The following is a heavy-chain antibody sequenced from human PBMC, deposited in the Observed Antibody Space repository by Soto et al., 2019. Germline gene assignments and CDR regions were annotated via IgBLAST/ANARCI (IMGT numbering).Heavy chain of an antibody. CDR2: ISWNSGRI. CDR1: GFTFDDYA. CDR3: AKGRGGSDGRYYFGY. V-gene: IGHV3-9*01. Sequence: EVQLVESGGGLVQPGRSLRLSCAASGFTFDDYAMHWVRQAPGKGLEWVSGISWNSGRIGYADSVKGRFTISRDNAKNSLYLQMNSLRAEDTALYYCAKGRGGSDGRYYFGYWGQGTLVTVSS. D-gene: IGHD1-26*01. J-gene: IGHJ4*02.